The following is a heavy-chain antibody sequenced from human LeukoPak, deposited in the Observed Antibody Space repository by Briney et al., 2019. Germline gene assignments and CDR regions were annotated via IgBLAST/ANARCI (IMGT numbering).Heavy chain of an antibody. J-gene: IGHJ4*02. Sequence: GGSLRPSCAASGFTLSSYAMTWVRQAPGKGLEWVSSISGSGGNTFYADSVKGRFIISRDNSKNTLYLQMNSLRVEDTATYHCAKGRNEDGDAALNYWGQGTLVTVSS. V-gene: IGHV3-23*01. D-gene: IGHD4-17*01. CDR1: GFTLSSYA. CDR2: ISGSGGNT. CDR3: AKGRNEDGDAALNY.